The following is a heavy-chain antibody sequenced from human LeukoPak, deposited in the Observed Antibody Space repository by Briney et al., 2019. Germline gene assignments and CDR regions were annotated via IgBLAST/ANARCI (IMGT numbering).Heavy chain of an antibody. CDR1: AYTFTTFD. Sequence: ASVKVSRKASAYTFTTFDINWVRQAAGQGLEWMGWVNPNSGNTGYAQKFQGRVTMTRSTSITTTYMELRSLTSEDTAVYYCARAVGFWGGYYLRALVLWGQGTVVTVSS. D-gene: IGHD3-3*01. CDR3: ARAVGFWGGYYLRALVL. CDR2: VNPNSGNT. J-gene: IGHJ4*01. V-gene: IGHV1-8*01.